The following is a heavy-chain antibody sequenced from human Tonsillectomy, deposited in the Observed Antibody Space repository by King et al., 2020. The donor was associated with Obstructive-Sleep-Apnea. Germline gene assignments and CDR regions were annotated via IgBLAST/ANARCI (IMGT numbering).Heavy chain of an antibody. Sequence: QLQESGPGLVKPSETLSLTCTVSGGSISSYYWSWIRQPPGKGLEGIGYISYSGSTNYNPSLKSRVTISLDTSKNHFSLKLSSVTAADTAVYYCARQGYGSGAYNWFDPWGQGTLVTVSS. CDR2: ISYSGST. CDR3: ARQGYGSGAYNWFDP. V-gene: IGHV4-59*08. CDR1: GGSISSYY. J-gene: IGHJ5*02. D-gene: IGHD3-10*01.